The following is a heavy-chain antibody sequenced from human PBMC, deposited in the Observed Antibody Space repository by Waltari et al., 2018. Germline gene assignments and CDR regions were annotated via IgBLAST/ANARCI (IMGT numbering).Heavy chain of an antibody. CDR1: GYTLTELS. Sequence: QVQLVQSGAEVKKPGASVKVSCKVSGYTLTELSMHWVRQAPGKGLEWMGGFDPEDGETSYAQKFQGRVTMTRDTSTSTVYMELSSLRSEDTAVYYCARGRSPTCFDYWGQGTLVTVSS. CDR3: ARGRSPTCFDY. V-gene: IGHV1-24*01. J-gene: IGHJ4*02. CDR2: FDPEDGET.